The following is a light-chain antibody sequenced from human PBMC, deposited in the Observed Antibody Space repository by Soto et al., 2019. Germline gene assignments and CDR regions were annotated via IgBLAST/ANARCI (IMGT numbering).Light chain of an antibody. CDR1: SSDVGAYNS. J-gene: IGLJ2*01. V-gene: IGLV2-14*01. CDR3: SSYTGSNTMV. Sequence: QSALTQPASVSGSPGQSITISCTGTSSDVGAYNSVSWYQQHPGKPPKLMIYDVSNRPSGVSNRFSGSKSGNTASLTISGLQAEDEADYYCSSYTGSNTMVFGGGTKLTVL. CDR2: DVS.